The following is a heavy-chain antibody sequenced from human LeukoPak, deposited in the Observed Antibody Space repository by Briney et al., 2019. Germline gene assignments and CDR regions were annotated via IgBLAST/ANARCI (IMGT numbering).Heavy chain of an antibody. V-gene: IGHV4-34*01. Sequence: SETLSLTCAVYGGSFTGYYWTWIRQPPGKGLEWLGEINHSGSTNYNPSLKSRVTISVDTSKHQFSLKLSSVTAADTAVYYCARTVGGSDERSFDYWDQGTLVTVSS. CDR1: GGSFTGYY. CDR2: INHSGST. D-gene: IGHD1-26*01. J-gene: IGHJ4*02. CDR3: ARTVGGSDERSFDY.